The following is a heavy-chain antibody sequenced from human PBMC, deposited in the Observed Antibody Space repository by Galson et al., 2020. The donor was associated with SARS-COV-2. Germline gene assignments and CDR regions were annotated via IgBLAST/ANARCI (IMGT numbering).Heavy chain of an antibody. Sequence: ESGPTQVKPTHTLTLTCTFSGFSLSSRGMCVSWIRQPPGKALEWLARTDWDNNKYYNTSLKTRLTISKDTSKNQVVLTMTNMDPVDTATYYCARIVSRTVADTGRRGAFDIWGQGTMVTVSS. CDR3: ARIVSRTVADTGRRGAFDI. V-gene: IGHV2-70*11. J-gene: IGHJ3*02. D-gene: IGHD6-19*01. CDR1: GFSLSSRGMC. CDR2: TDWDNNK.